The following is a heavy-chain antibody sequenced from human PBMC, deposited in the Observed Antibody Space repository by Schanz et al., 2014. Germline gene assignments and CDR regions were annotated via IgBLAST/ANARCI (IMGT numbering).Heavy chain of an antibody. CDR3: GRGREATDLHSNPDAFDI. J-gene: IGHJ3*02. V-gene: IGHV1-18*01. Sequence: QLMQSGSEVRKPGASVKVSCKASGYIFASHGMTWVRQAPGQAPELMGWTNVHTGNTQYAQKFHGTANMTTNTAWSRVHLELTTLRTGDTDRYWCGRGREATDLHSNPDAFDIWGQGTRVTVSS. CDR2: TNVHTGNT. CDR1: GYIFASHG. D-gene: IGHD6-13*01.